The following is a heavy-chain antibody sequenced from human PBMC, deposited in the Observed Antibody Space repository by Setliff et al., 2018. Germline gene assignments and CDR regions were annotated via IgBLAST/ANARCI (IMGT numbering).Heavy chain of an antibody. V-gene: IGHV4-4*07. CDR2: IYTGGSA. Sequence: SETLSLTCTVSGGSISSYYWSWIRQPAGKGLEWTGHIYTGGSANYNPSLKSRVTMSIDTPKNQYSLKLISVTAADMAVYYCAREQWLDPPGYYYMDVWAKGTTVTVSS. J-gene: IGHJ6*03. CDR3: AREQWLDPPGYYYMDV. CDR1: GGSISSYY. D-gene: IGHD6-19*01.